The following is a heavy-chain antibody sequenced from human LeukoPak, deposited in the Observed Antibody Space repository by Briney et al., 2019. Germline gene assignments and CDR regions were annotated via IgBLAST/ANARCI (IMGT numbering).Heavy chain of an antibody. CDR3: ARALAYCGGDCPAIAFDI. V-gene: IGHV3-30-3*01. J-gene: IGHJ3*02. Sequence: PGGSLRLSCAASGFTLSSYAMHWVRQAPGKGLEWVAVISYDGSNKYYADSVKGRFTISRDNSKNTLYLQMNSLRAEDTAVYYCARALAYCGGDCPAIAFDIWGQGTMVTVSS. CDR1: GFTLSSYA. D-gene: IGHD2-21*02. CDR2: ISYDGSNK.